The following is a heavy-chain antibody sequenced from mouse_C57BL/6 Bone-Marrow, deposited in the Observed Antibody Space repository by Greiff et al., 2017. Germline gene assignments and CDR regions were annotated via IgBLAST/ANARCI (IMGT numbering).Heavy chain of an antibody. V-gene: IGHV1-55*01. D-gene: IGHD1-1*01. CDR1: GYTFTSYW. CDR3: ARKATVVGEGFAY. J-gene: IGHJ3*01. CDR2: IYPGSGST. Sequence: QVQLQQPGAELVKPGASVKMSCKASGYTFTSYWITWVKQRPGQGLEWIGDIYPGSGSTNYNEKFKSKATLTVDTSSSTAYMQRSGLTSADSAVYYCARKATVVGEGFAYWGQGTLVTVSA.